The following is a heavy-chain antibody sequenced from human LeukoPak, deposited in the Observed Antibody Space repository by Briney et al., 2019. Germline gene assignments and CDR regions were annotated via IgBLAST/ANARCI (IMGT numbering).Heavy chain of an antibody. D-gene: IGHD3-9*01. J-gene: IGHJ4*02. V-gene: IGHV1-18*01. Sequence: ASVKVSCKASGYTFTSYGISWVRQAPGQGLEWMGWISAYSGNTNYAQKLQGRVTMTTDTSTSTAYMELRSLRSDDTAVYYCARHILTGYDLDYWGQGTLVTVSS. CDR3: ARHILTGYDLDY. CDR1: GYTFTSYG. CDR2: ISAYSGNT.